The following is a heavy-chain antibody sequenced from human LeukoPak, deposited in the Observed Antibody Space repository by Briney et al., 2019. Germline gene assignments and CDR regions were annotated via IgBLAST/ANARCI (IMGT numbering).Heavy chain of an antibody. CDR3: AKDGPTAIPSWFDP. J-gene: IGHJ5*02. CDR2: ISSSGGST. V-gene: IGHV3-23*01. D-gene: IGHD2-21*02. CDR1: GFNFTNYA. Sequence: TGGSLRLSCAASGFNFTNYAMNWVRQAPGRGLEWVSLISSSGGSTYYAGSVKGRFTISRDNSKSTLYLQMNSLRAEDTAIYYCAKDGPTAIPSWFDPWGQGTLVTVSS.